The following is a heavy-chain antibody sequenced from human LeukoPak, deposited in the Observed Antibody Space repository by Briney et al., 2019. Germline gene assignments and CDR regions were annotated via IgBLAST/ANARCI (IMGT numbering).Heavy chain of an antibody. V-gene: IGHV1-2*02. CDR1: GYTFTGYY. CDR3: ARDGRQWLIQIYFDY. Sequence: EASVKVSCKASGYTFTGYYMHWVRQAPGQGLEWMGWINPNSGGTNYAQKFQGRVTMTRDTSISTAYMELSRLRSDDTAVYYCARDGRQWLIQIYFDYWGQGTLVTVSS. CDR2: INPNSGGT. J-gene: IGHJ4*02. D-gene: IGHD6-19*01.